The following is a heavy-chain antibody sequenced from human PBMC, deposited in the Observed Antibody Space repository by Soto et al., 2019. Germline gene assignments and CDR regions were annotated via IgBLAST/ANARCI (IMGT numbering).Heavy chain of an antibody. V-gene: IGHV3-15*01. CDR2: IKSKTDGGTT. CDR1: GLTFSNAW. D-gene: IGHD3-3*02. J-gene: IGHJ6*02. CDR3: TTDSIFGVVTSGDYYYGMDV. Sequence: GSLRLSCAASGLTFSNAWMSWVRQAPGKGLEWVGRIKSKTDGGTTDYAAPVKGRFTISRDDSKNTLYLQMNSLKTEDTAVYYCTTDSIFGVVTSGDYYYGMDVWGQGTTVTVSS.